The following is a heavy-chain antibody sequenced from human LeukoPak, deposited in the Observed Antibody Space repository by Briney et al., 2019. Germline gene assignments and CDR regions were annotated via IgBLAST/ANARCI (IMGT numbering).Heavy chain of an antibody. CDR1: GYTFTDYY. CDR2: INPNSGGS. D-gene: IGHD3-3*01. CDR3: ARGGFSNEEFDP. V-gene: IGHV1-2*02. Sequence: ASVKVSCKASGYTFTDYYVHWVRLAPGQGLEWMGWINPNSGGSNYAQKFQGRVTMTRDTSINTAYMELSRLRYDDTAVYYCARGGFSNEEFDPWGQGTLVTVSS. J-gene: IGHJ5*02.